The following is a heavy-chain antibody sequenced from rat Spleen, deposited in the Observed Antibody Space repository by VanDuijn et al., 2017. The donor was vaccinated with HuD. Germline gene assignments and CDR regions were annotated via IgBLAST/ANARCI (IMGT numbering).Heavy chain of an antibody. Sequence: EVQLVESGGGLVQPGRSLKLSCAASGFSFSSFPMAWVRQAPKKGLEWVATISSGGGATYYGDSVKGRFTISRDSAKSTLYLQMNSLRSEDTATYYCARQWGYWGQGVMVTVSS. CDR2: ISSGGGAT. D-gene: IGHD1-7*01. J-gene: IGHJ2*01. CDR3: ARQWGY. V-gene: IGHV5-46*01. CDR1: GFSFSSFP.